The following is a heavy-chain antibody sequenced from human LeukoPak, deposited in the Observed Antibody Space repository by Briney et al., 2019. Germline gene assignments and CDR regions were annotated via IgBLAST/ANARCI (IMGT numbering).Heavy chain of an antibody. D-gene: IGHD3-10*01. CDR2: INHSGST. J-gene: IGHJ5*02. CDR3: ARHARITMVRSRDWFDP. Sequence: SETLSLTCAVYGGSFSGYYWSWIRQPPGKGLEWIGEINHSGSTDYNPSLKSRVTISVDTSKNQFSLKLSSVTAADTAVYYCARHARITMVRSRDWFDPWGQGTLVTVSS. V-gene: IGHV4-34*01. CDR1: GGSFSGYY.